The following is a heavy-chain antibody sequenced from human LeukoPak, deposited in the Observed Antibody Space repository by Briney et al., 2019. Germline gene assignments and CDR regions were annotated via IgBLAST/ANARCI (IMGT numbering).Heavy chain of an antibody. Sequence: PSETLSLTCTVSGGSISSSSYYWGSIRQPPGKGLEWIGSIYYSGSTYYNPSLKSRVTISVDTSKNQFSLKLSSVTAADTAVYYCARTFNDYSGGAFDIWGQGTMVTVSS. CDR3: ARTFNDYSGGAFDI. CDR2: IYYSGST. V-gene: IGHV4-39*01. J-gene: IGHJ3*02. D-gene: IGHD4-11*01. CDR1: GGSISSSSYY.